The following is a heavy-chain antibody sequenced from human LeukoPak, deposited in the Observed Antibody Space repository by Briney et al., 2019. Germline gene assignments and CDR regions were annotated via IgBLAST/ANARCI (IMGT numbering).Heavy chain of an antibody. Sequence: GGSLRLSCAASGFTVSSNYMSWVRQAPGKGLEWVSVIYSGGSTYYADSVKGRFTVSRDNSKNTLYLQMNSLRAEDTAVYYCASTTRGGTYYYYMDVWGKGTTVTISS. D-gene: IGHD1-1*01. CDR2: IYSGGST. J-gene: IGHJ6*03. V-gene: IGHV3-53*01. CDR1: GFTVSSNY. CDR3: ASTTRGGTYYYYMDV.